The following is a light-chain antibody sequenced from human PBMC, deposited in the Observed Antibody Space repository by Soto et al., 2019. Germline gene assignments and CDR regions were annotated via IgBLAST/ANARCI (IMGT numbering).Light chain of an antibody. V-gene: IGLV4-69*01. CDR2: LNSDGSH. CDR3: QTRGTGVV. Sequence: QPVLTQSPSASASLGASVKLTCTLSSGHSSYAIAWHQQQPEKGPRYLMKLNSDGSHSKGDGIPDRFSGSSSGAERYLTISSLQSEDEADYYCQTRGTGVVFGGGTQLTVL. CDR1: SGHSSYA. J-gene: IGLJ2*01.